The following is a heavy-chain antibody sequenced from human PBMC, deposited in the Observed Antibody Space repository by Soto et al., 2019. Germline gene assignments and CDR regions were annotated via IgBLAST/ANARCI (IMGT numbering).Heavy chain of an antibody. Sequence: SETLSLKCTVSGGSSSSYYWRWIRKPPGKGLEWIGYIYYSGITNYNPSLKSRVTISVDTSKNQFSLKLSSVPAADTAVYYCARIDLDYGDYDYWGQGTLVTVSS. CDR3: ARIDLDYGDYDY. J-gene: IGHJ4*02. D-gene: IGHD4-17*01. V-gene: IGHV4-59*01. CDR2: IYYSGIT. CDR1: GGSSSSYY.